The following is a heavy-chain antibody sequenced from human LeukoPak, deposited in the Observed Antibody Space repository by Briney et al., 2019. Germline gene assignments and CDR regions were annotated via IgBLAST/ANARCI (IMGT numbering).Heavy chain of an antibody. CDR2: INQSGST. CDR3: ARSPAGAYSDFGLTVHYCYMDV. J-gene: IGHJ6*03. V-gene: IGHV4-34*01. D-gene: IGHD3-3*01. Sequence: SETLSLTCAVYGGSFSDYYWSWIRQPPGKGLEWIGEINQSGSTNYNPSLESRVTISLDASTNQFSLKVSSVTAADTAVYYCARSPAGAYSDFGLTVHYCYMDVWGKGTAVTVSS. CDR1: GGSFSDYY.